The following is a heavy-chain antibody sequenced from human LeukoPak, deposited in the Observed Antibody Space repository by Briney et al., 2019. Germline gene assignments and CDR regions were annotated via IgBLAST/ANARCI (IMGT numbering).Heavy chain of an antibody. Sequence: SETLSLTCTVSGYSISSGYYWGWIRQPPGKGLEWIGSIYHSGSTYYNPSLKSRVTISVDTSKNQFSLKLSSVTAADTAVYYCASISILEWLSTFDYWGQGTLVTVSS. D-gene: IGHD3-3*01. CDR2: IYHSGST. V-gene: IGHV4-38-2*02. CDR3: ASISILEWLSTFDY. CDR1: GYSISSGYY. J-gene: IGHJ4*02.